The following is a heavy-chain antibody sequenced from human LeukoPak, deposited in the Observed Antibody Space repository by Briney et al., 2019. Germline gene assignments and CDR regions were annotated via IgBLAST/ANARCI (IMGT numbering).Heavy chain of an antibody. V-gene: IGHV3-7*01. Sequence: GGSLRLSCAASGFTFSSYWMSWVRQAPGKGLEWVANIKQDGSEKYYVDSVKGRFTISRDNAKNSLYLQMNSLRAEGTAVYYCARAASVLWFGEYYMDAWGKGTTVTISS. CDR2: IKQDGSEK. CDR3: ARAASVLWFGEYYMDA. CDR1: GFTFSSYW. J-gene: IGHJ6*03. D-gene: IGHD3-10*01.